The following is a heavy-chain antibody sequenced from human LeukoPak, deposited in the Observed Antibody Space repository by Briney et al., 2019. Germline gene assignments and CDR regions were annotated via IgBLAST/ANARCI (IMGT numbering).Heavy chain of an antibody. V-gene: IGHV3-21*01. D-gene: IGHD2-15*01. CDR2: ISSSGSYI. CDR3: ARDYCSGGSCYRNDAFDI. CDR1: GFTFSSYS. Sequence: GGSLRLSCAASGFTFSSYSMNWVRQAPGKGLEWVSSISSSGSYIYYADSVKGRFTISRDNAKNSLYLQMNSLRAEDTAVYYCARDYCSGGSCYRNDAFDIWGQGTMVTVSS. J-gene: IGHJ3*02.